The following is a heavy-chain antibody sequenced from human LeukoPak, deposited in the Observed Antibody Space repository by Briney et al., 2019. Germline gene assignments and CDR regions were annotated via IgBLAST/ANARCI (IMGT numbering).Heavy chain of an antibody. J-gene: IGHJ3*02. D-gene: IGHD2-8*02. CDR1: GGSISSGVYY. V-gene: IGHV4-61*08. CDR3: AAESTRTVPQTVAFDI. CDR2: IYYSGST. Sequence: SETLSLTCTDSGGSISSGVYYWSWIRQPPGKGLEWIGYIYYSGSTNYNPSLKSRVTISVDTSKNQFSLKLSSVTAADTAVYYCAAESTRTVPQTVAFDIWGQGTMVTVSS.